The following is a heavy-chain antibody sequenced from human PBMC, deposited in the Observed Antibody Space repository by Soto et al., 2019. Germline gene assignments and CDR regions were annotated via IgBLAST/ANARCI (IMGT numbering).Heavy chain of an antibody. V-gene: IGHV4-34*01. CDR1: GGSFSDYY. D-gene: IGHD1-26*01. Sequence: SETLSLTCAVYGGSFSDYYWSWVRQPPGKGLEWIGEINHSGSTNYSPSLKSRVTISVDTSKNQFSLKLSSVTAADTAVYYCARGSGNYYYGMDVWGQGTTVTDSS. CDR3: ARGSGNYYYGMDV. CDR2: INHSGST. J-gene: IGHJ6*02.